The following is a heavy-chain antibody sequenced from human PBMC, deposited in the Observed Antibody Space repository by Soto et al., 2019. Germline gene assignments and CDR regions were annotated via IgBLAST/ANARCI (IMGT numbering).Heavy chain of an antibody. CDR3: TRDPDTTSKIDH. CDR1: GFTFSNHH. D-gene: IGHD1-1*01. J-gene: IGHJ4*02. CDR2: ISPTGRPL. V-gene: IGHV3-11*01. Sequence: GGSLRLSCTASGFTFSNHHMSWIRQAPGKGLEWVSYISPTGRPLYYADSVRGRFTISRDNAKNSLYLQMSGLRAEDTALYYCTRDPDTTSKIDHWGQGTQVTVSS.